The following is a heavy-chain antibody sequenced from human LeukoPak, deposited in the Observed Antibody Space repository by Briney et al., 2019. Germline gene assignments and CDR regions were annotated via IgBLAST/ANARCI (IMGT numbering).Heavy chain of an antibody. V-gene: IGHV3-11*01. CDR3: TRESLAAAAGHSIDY. CDR1: GFTFSDYY. D-gene: IGHD6-13*01. J-gene: IGHJ4*02. Sequence: GGSLRLSCAASGFTFSDYYMSWIRQAPGKGLEWVSYISSSGSTIYYADSVKGRFTISRDNAKNSLYLQMNSLRTEDTAVYYCTRESLAAAAGHSIDYWGQGTLVTVSS. CDR2: ISSSGSTI.